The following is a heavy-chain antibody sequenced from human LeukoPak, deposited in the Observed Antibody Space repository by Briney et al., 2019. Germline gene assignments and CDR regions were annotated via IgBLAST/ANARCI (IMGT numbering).Heavy chain of an antibody. CDR3: ARISEGIAARY. CDR2: ISGSGGST. V-gene: IGHV3-23*01. J-gene: IGHJ4*02. D-gene: IGHD6-6*01. Sequence: PGGSLRLSCAASGFSFSSYAMSWVRQAPGKGLEWVSGISGSGGSTYYADSVKGRFTISRDNAKDSLFLQMNSLRAEDTAVYYCARISEGIAARYWGQGTLVTVSS. CDR1: GFSFSSYA.